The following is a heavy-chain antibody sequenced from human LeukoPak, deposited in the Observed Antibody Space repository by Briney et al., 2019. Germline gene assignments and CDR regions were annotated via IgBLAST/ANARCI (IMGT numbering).Heavy chain of an antibody. D-gene: IGHD2-21*02. V-gene: IGHV4-34*01. CDR1: GGSFSGYY. CDR3: ARIPHCGGDCYYFDY. Sequence: SETLSLTCAVYGGSFSGYYWSWIRQPPGKGLEWIGEINHSGSTNYNPSLKSRVTISVDTSKNQFSLKLSSVTAADTAVYYCARIPHCGGDCYYFDYWGQGTLVTVSS. J-gene: IGHJ4*02. CDR2: INHSGST.